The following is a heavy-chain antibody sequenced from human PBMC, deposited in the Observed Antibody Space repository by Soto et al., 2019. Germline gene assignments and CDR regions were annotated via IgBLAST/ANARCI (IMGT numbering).Heavy chain of an antibody. J-gene: IGHJ4*02. D-gene: IGHD6-6*01. Sequence: ETLSLTCTVSGGSISSYYWSWIRQPAGKGLEWIGRIYTSGSTNYNPSLKSRVTMSVDTSKHQFSLKLSSVTAADTAVYYCARVPLGYSSSHYFDFWGQGALVTVS. CDR1: GGSISSYY. V-gene: IGHV4-4*07. CDR2: IYTSGST. CDR3: ARVPLGYSSSHYFDF.